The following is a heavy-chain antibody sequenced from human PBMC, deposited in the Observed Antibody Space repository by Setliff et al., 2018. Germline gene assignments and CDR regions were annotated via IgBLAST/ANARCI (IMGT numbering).Heavy chain of an antibody. J-gene: IGHJ6*03. V-gene: IGHV4-34*01. CDR3: ARGPPRYRKTYYYYYYMDV. Sequence: PSETLSLTCTVYGVSFSDYYWGWVRQSPGKGLDWIGEINHSGTTNYDPSLEGRISISVDTSKRQFSLKLSSVTAADMAVYYCARGPPRYRKTYYYYYYMDVWGKGTTVTVSS. D-gene: IGHD1-26*01. CDR2: INHSGTT. CDR1: GVSFSDYY.